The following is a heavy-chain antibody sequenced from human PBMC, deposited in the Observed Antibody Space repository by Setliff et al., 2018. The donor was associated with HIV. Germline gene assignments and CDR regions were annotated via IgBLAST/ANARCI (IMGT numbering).Heavy chain of an antibody. J-gene: IGHJ4*02. CDR1: GFTFSSYA. CDR3: AKEDLPILDY. CDR2: IGPVGTST. Sequence: GGSLRLSCAASGFTFSSYAMSWVRQAPGKGLEWVSAIGPVGTSTYYADSVKGRFTISRDNSKNTLFLQMNSLRAEDTAIYYCAKEDLPILDYWGQGTLVTVSS. V-gene: IGHV3-23*01. D-gene: IGHD2-21*01.